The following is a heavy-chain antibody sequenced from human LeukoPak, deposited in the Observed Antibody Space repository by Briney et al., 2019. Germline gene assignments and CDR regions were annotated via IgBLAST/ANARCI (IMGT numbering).Heavy chain of an antibody. D-gene: IGHD2-8*01. J-gene: IGHJ4*02. CDR3: AKQSYARSLGE. CDR2: IQGDGSST. CDR1: GFTFSNFW. Sequence: GGSLRLSCAASGFTFSNFWMHWVRLAPGKGLVWVSRIQGDGSSTTYADSVKGRFTISRDNAKNTVYLQMNSLRVEDTAVYYCAKQSYARSLGEGGPGTLVSVSS. V-gene: IGHV3-74*01.